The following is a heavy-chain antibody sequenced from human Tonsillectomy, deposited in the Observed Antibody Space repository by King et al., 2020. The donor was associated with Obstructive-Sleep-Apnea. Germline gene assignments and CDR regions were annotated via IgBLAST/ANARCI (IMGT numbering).Heavy chain of an antibody. V-gene: IGHV4-59*08. J-gene: IGHJ4*02. CDR1: GGSISTYY. CDR2: FYYSGST. D-gene: IGHD5-24*01. Sequence: QLQESGPGLVKPSETLSLTCTVSGGSISTYYWSWIRQPPGKGLEWIGYFYYSGSTNYNPSLKSRVTISVDTSKNQFSLKLSSVTAADTAVYYCARSPGYGYNPEDWGQGTLVTVSS. CDR3: ARSPGYGYNPED.